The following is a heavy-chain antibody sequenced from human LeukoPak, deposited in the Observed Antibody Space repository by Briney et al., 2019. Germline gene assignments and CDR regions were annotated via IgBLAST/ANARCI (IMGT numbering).Heavy chain of an antibody. CDR1: GFTFSSYA. D-gene: IGHD5-18*01. CDR3: ARADTAMVTGLPDV. Sequence: GGSLRLSCAASGFTFSSYAMSWVRQAPGKGLEWVSAISGSGGSTYYADSVKGHFTISRDNSKNTLYLQMNSLRAEDTAVYYCARADTAMVTGLPDVWGKGTTVTVSS. V-gene: IGHV3-23*01. J-gene: IGHJ6*04. CDR2: ISGSGGST.